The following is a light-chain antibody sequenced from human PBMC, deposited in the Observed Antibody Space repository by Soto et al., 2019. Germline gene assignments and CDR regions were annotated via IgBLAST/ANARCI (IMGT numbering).Light chain of an antibody. Sequence: DIVMTQSPLSLPVTPGEPASISCRSSQSLVHSNGYNYLDWYLQKPGQSPQVLIYMGSNRASGVPDRFSGSGSVTDFTLKISRVEAEDFGVYYCMQTLQSRTFGQGTKVEI. CDR1: QSLVHSNGYNY. CDR2: MGS. J-gene: IGKJ1*01. V-gene: IGKV2-28*01. CDR3: MQTLQSRT.